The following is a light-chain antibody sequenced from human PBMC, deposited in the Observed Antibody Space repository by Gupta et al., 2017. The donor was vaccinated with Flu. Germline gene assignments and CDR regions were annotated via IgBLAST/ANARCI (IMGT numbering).Light chain of an antibody. CDR1: QTVTSRK. V-gene: IGKV3-20*01. CDR3: QQYGTSQST. CDR2: DTS. J-gene: IGKJ5*01. Sequence: EVVLTQSQGPLSLSQGERATLSCRASQTVTSRKLAWYQQKPGQAPRLLMYDTSSPATGIPDRFSGSGSRTDFTLTISTLETEDSAVYYCQQYGTSQSTFGQGTRLEIK.